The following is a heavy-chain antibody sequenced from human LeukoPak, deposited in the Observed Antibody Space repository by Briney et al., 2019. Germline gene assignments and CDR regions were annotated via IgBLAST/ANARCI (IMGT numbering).Heavy chain of an antibody. Sequence: PSETLSLTCAVSGYSISSGYYWGWIRQPPGKGLEWIGSIYHSGSTYYNPSLKSRVTISVDTPKNQFSLKLSSVTAADTAVYYCARGRGSLLWFGELFARTYYFDYWGQGTLVTVSS. CDR3: ARGRGSLLWFGELFARTYYFDY. CDR1: GYSISSGYY. CDR2: IYHSGST. V-gene: IGHV4-38-2*01. D-gene: IGHD3-10*01. J-gene: IGHJ4*02.